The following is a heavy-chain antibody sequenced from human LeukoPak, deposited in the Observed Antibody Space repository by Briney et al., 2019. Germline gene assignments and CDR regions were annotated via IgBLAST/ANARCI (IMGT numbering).Heavy chain of an antibody. J-gene: IGHJ4*02. CDR3: ARVVDTAMDGGFDY. CDR1: GFTFSSYA. Sequence: GGSLRLSCAASGFTFSSYAMHWVRQAPGRGLEYVSAISSNGGSTYYANSVKGRFTISRDNSKNTLYLQMGSLRAEDMAVYYCARVVDTAMDGGFDYWGQGTLVTVSS. D-gene: IGHD5-18*01. CDR2: ISSNGGST. V-gene: IGHV3-64*01.